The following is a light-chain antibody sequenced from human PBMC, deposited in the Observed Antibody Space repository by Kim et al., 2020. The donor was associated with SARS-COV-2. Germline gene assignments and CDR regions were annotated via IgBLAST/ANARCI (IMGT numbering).Light chain of an antibody. V-gene: IGKV3-20*01. CDR3: QQYGSTPKIT. Sequence: IVLTQSPGTLSLSPGERATLSCRTSQSLSSSRLAWYQQKPGQAPRLLIYGASSRAPAIPDRFRGSGSGTDFTLSISRLEPEDFAVYYCQQYGSTPKITFGQGTRLEIK. J-gene: IGKJ5*01. CDR1: QSLSSSR. CDR2: GAS.